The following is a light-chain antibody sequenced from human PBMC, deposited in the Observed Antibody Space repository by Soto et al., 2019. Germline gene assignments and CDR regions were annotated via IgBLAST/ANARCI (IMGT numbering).Light chain of an antibody. Sequence: EIVMTQSPATLSVSPGERATLSCRASQSVSSNLAWYQQKPGQAPRLLIYAASTRATGVPARFSGSGSGTEFTLTISSLQSEGFAVYYCQQNNNWPPITFGQGTRLEIK. V-gene: IGKV3-15*01. CDR2: AAS. J-gene: IGKJ5*01. CDR1: QSVSSN. CDR3: QQNNNWPPIT.